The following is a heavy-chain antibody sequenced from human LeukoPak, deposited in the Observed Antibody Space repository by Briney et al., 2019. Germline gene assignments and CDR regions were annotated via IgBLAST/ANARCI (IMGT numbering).Heavy chain of an antibody. Sequence: SETLSLTCTVSGGSISSYYWSWIRQPAGKGLEWIGRIYTSGSTNYNPSLKSRVTMSVDTSKNQFSLKLSSVTAADTAVYYCARDSKAAAGAYFDYWGQGTLVTVSS. CDR1: GGSISSYY. CDR3: ARDSKAAAGAYFDY. CDR2: IYTSGST. D-gene: IGHD6-13*01. J-gene: IGHJ4*02. V-gene: IGHV4-4*07.